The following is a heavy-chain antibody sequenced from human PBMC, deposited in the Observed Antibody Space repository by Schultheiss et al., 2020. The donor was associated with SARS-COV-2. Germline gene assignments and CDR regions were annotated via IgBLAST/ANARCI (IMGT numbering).Heavy chain of an antibody. CDR2: IYYSGST. D-gene: IGHD6-19*01. CDR3: ARGYYRSYSSGWARVLARYYYMDV. Sequence: SQTLSLTCTVSGGPISSSSYYWGWIRQPPGKGLEWIGSIYYSGSTYYNPSLKSRVTISVDTSKNQFSLKLSSVTAADTAVYYCARGYYRSYSSGWARVLARYYYMDVWGKGTTVTVSS. CDR1: GGPISSSSYY. J-gene: IGHJ6*03. V-gene: IGHV4-39*07.